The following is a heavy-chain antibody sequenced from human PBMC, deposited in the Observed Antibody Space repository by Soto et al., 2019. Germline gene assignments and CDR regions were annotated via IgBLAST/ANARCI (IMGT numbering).Heavy chain of an antibody. D-gene: IGHD6-6*01. CDR1: GFTFSSYA. Sequence: EVQLLESGGGLVQPGESLRLSCAASGFTFSSYAMSWVRQAPGKGLEWVSVISGSDDSTYYADSVKGRFTISRDNSKNTLSLQMNSLRAEDTAVYYCAKRSSSSTFAYWGQGTLVTVSS. V-gene: IGHV3-23*01. CDR2: ISGSDDST. CDR3: AKRSSSSTFAY. J-gene: IGHJ4*02.